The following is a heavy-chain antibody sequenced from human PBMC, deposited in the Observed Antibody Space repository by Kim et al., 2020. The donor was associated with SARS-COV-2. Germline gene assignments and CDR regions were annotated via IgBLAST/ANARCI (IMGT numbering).Heavy chain of an antibody. CDR2: NK. D-gene: IGHD3-3*01. V-gene: IGHV3-33*01. J-gene: IGHJ4*02. Sequence: NKSHADSVKGRFAISRDNSTNTLYLQMNSLGAEDTAVYYCARDASGPDYWGQGTLVTVSS. CDR3: ARDASGPDY.